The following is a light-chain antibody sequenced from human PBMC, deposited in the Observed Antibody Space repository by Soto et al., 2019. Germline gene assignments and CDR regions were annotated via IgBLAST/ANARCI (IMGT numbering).Light chain of an antibody. Sequence: QSVLTQSASVSGSPGQSITISCTGTSSDVGGYNYVSWYQQYPGKAPKLMIYDVSNRPSGVSNRFSGSKSGNTASLTISGLQAEDEADYYCSSFTTSSTQVFGTGTKVTVL. CDR1: SSDVGGYNY. CDR2: DVS. J-gene: IGLJ1*01. V-gene: IGLV2-14*01. CDR3: SSFTTSSTQV.